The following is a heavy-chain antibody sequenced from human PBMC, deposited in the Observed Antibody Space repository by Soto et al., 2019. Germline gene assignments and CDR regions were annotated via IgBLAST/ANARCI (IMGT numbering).Heavy chain of an antibody. D-gene: IGHD4-17*01. Sequence: GGSLRLSCTASVFTFSSYAMHWVRQAPGKGLEWVAVISYDGSNTYYADSVKGRFTISRDNSKNTLYLQMNSLRAEDTAVYYCAIAGFYGDYVFGIDYWGQGTLVTVSS. J-gene: IGHJ4*02. CDR1: VFTFSSYA. CDR2: ISYDGSNT. CDR3: AIAGFYGDYVFGIDY. V-gene: IGHV3-30-3*01.